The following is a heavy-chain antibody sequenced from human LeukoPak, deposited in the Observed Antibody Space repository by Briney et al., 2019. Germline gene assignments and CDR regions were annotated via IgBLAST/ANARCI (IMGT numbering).Heavy chain of an antibody. CDR3: ARGPHLRFLEWLLGDY. V-gene: IGHV1-18*01. Sequence: ASVKVSCKASGYTFTSYGISWVRQAPGQGLEWMGWISAYNGNTNYAQKLQGRVTMTTDTSTSTVYMELSSLRSEDTAVYYCARGPHLRFLEWLLGDYWGQGTLVTVSS. CDR2: ISAYNGNT. J-gene: IGHJ4*02. CDR1: GYTFTSYG. D-gene: IGHD3-3*01.